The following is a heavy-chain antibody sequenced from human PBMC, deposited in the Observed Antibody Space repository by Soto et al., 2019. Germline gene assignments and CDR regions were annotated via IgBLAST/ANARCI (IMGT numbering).Heavy chain of an antibody. CDR1: GFTFDAYT. J-gene: IGHJ4*02. CDR2: ISWDGGST. Sequence: EVQLVESGGVVVQPGGSLRLSCAASGFTFDAYTMHWVRQAPGKGLEWVSLISWDGGSTYYADSVKGRFTISRDNSKNSLYLQMNSLRTEDTALYYCAKALGQLEVTPFDYWGQGTLVTVSS. D-gene: IGHD1-1*01. CDR3: AKALGQLEVTPFDY. V-gene: IGHV3-43*01.